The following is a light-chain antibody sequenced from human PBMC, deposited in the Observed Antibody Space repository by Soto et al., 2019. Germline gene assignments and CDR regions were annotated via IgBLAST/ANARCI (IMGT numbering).Light chain of an antibody. V-gene: IGKV3-15*01. CDR3: QQCNNWPPWT. CDR2: GAS. J-gene: IGKJ1*01. Sequence: EVVMTQSPATLSVSPGERAILSCRASQSVTTNMAWYQQKPGQAPRLLIYGASTRATGIPARFSGSGSGTDFTLTISNLQSEDFAVYYCQQCNNWPPWTFGQGTKVDIK. CDR1: QSVTTN.